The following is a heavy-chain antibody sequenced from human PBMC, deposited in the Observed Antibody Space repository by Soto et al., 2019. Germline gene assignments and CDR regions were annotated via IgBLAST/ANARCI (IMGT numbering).Heavy chain of an antibody. D-gene: IGHD6-19*01. CDR2: INAGNGNT. CDR1: GYTFTSYS. Sequence: ASVNVSCKSSGYTFTSYSIHWVRQAPGQRLEWMGWINAGNGNTKYSQKFQGRVTITRDTSASTAYMELSSLRSEDTAVYYCARVAGDNWFDPWGQGTLVTVSS. J-gene: IGHJ5*02. CDR3: ARVAGDNWFDP. V-gene: IGHV1-3*01.